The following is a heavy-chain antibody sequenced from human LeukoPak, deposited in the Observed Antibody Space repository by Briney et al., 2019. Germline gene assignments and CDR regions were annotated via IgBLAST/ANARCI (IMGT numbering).Heavy chain of an antibody. CDR3: ARDKYSGYVNFDY. CDR1: GFTFSSYS. J-gene: IGHJ4*02. D-gene: IGHD5-12*01. CDR2: ISSSSSYI. V-gene: IGHV3-21*01. Sequence: PGGSLRLSCAASGFTFSSYSMNWVRQAPGKGLEWVSSISSSSSYIYYADSVKGRFTISRDNAKNSLYPQTNSLRAEDTAVYYCARDKYSGYVNFDYWGQGTLVTVSS.